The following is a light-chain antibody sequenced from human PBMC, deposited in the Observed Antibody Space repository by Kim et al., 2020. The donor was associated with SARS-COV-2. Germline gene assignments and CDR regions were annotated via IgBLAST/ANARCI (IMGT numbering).Light chain of an antibody. CDR3: QQTYTTAFT. V-gene: IGKV1-39*01. J-gene: IGKJ3*01. CDR2: GTS. Sequence: GSVRDRVTMSCRASKSIASYLDWYQQKPGKVPTLLIHGTSSLQSGVPSRFSGSGYGTDFTLAISSLQPEDFATYYCQQTYTTAFTFGPGTKVDIK. CDR1: KSIASY.